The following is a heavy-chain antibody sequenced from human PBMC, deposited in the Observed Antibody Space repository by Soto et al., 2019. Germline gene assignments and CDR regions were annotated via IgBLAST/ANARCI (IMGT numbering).Heavy chain of an antibody. Sequence: EVQLVESGGGLVQPGGSLRLSCAASGFTVSSNYMSWVRQAPGKGLEWVSVIYSGGSTYYSDSVKGRFTISRDNYKNTLYLQMNSLRAEDTAVYYCARMRPAVAGTGWFDPWGQGTLVTVCS. V-gene: IGHV3-66*01. J-gene: IGHJ5*02. CDR3: ARMRPAVAGTGWFDP. CDR2: IYSGGST. CDR1: GFTVSSNY. D-gene: IGHD6-19*01.